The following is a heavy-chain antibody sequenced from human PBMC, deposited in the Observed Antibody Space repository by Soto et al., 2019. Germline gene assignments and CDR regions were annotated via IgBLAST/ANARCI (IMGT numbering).Heavy chain of an antibody. J-gene: IGHJ5*02. D-gene: IGHD6-19*01. V-gene: IGHV1-18*04. CDR1: GYSFTSYG. CDR2: ISTYNGHT. Sequence: QVQLVQSVTAVKKPGASVQVSCKASGYSFTSYGINWVRQAPGQGLEWMGWISTYNGHTNYEQKFQGRVTMATDTSPTADYLELRRLTSDDTAVYFCGRGDSSGSPMGWFDPWGQGTVVTFS. CDR3: GRGDSSGSPMGWFDP.